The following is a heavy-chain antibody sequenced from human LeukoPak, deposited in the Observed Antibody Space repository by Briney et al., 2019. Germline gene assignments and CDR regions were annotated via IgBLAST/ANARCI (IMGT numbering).Heavy chain of an antibody. V-gene: IGHV4-39*02. CDR2: IYYSGST. CDR1: GGSIRRGSHY. Sequence: SETLSLTCTVSGGSIRRGSHYWAWIRQPPGKGLEWIGSIYYSGSTYYNPSLENRVTISIDTSKNHFSLKLSSLSAADTSVYYCAKRDDSGGNLVDLWGQGTLVTVSS. D-gene: IGHD3-22*01. CDR3: AKRDDSGGNLVDL. J-gene: IGHJ4*02.